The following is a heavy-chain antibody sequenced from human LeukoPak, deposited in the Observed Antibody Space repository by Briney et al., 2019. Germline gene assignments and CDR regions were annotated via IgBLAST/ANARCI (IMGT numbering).Heavy chain of an antibody. CDR3: ARDMDVGFGELVDY. D-gene: IGHD3-10*01. Sequence: GASVRVSCKASGGTFTSHAISWVRQAPGQGLEWMGRIIPTLGVTTYAQKLQDRVTITADRSTSTAYMELRSLKSEDTAVYFCARDMDVGFGELVDYWGKGTLVTVSS. V-gene: IGHV1-69*04. J-gene: IGHJ4*02. CDR2: IIPTLGVT. CDR1: GGTFTSHA.